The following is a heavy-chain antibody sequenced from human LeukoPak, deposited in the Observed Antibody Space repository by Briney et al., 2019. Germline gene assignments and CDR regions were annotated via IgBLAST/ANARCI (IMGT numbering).Heavy chain of an antibody. CDR2: IYYSGST. CDR1: GGSISSYY. V-gene: IGHV4-59*01. Sequence: SETLSLTCTVSGGSISSYYWSWIRQPPGKGLEWIGYIYYSGSTNYNPSLKSRVTISVGTSKDQFSLKLSSVTAADTAVYYCARDSPYYDFWSGYSPYYYYYGMDVWGQGTTVTVSS. J-gene: IGHJ6*02. CDR3: ARDSPYYDFWSGYSPYYYYYGMDV. D-gene: IGHD3-3*01.